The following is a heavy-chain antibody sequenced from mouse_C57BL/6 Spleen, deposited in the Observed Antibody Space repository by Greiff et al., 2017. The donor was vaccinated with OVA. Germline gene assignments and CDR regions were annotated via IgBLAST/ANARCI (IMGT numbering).Heavy chain of an antibody. CDR1: GYTFTSYW. J-gene: IGHJ4*01. Sequence: QVQLQQPGAELVMPGASVKLSCKASGYTFTSYWMHWVKQRPGQGLEWIVEIDPSDSYTNYNQKFKGKSTLTVDKSSSTAYMQLSSLTSEDSAVYYCARGGITGYYAMDYWGQGTSVTVSS. V-gene: IGHV1-69*01. CDR2: IDPSDSYT. CDR3: ARGGITGYYAMDY.